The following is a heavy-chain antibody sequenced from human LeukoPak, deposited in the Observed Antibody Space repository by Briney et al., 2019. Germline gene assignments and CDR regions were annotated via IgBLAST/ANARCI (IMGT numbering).Heavy chain of an antibody. V-gene: IGHV3-23*01. CDR1: GFTFSSYA. J-gene: IGHJ4*02. CDR3: ARAGSSPHYFDY. Sequence: GGSLRLSCAASGFTFSSYAMTWVRQAPGKGLEWVSAISGSGGSTYYADSVKGRFTISRDNSKNTLYLQMNSLRAEDTAVYYCARAGSSPHYFDYWGQGTLVTVSS. D-gene: IGHD3-10*01. CDR2: ISGSGGST.